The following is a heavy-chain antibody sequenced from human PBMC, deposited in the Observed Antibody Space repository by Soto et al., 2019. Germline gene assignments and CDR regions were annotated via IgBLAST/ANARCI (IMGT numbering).Heavy chain of an antibody. Sequence: SVKVSCKASGYTFTGYYMHWVRQAPGQGLEWMGWINPNSGGTNYAQKFQGRVTMTRDTSISTAYMELSRLRSDDTAVYYCARDLLRGYRLDYSNAWGQGTLVTAPQ. J-gene: IGHJ5*02. CDR3: ARDLLRGYRLDYSNA. D-gene: IGHD4-4*01. V-gene: IGHV1-2*02. CDR2: INPNSGGT. CDR1: GYTFTGYY.